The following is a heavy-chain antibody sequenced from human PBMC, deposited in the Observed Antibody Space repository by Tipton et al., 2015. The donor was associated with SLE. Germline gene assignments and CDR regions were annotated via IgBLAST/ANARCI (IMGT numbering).Heavy chain of an antibody. D-gene: IGHD2-21*01. CDR3: ASHVAGDAFDI. CDR1: GGSISSCY. Sequence: TLSLTCTVSGGSISSCYWSWIRQPPGKGLEWIGYIYYSGSTNYNPSLKRRVTISVDTSKNQFSLKLSSVTAADTAVYYCASHVAGDAFDIWGQGTMVTVSS. J-gene: IGHJ3*02. CDR2: IYYSGST. V-gene: IGHV4-59*08.